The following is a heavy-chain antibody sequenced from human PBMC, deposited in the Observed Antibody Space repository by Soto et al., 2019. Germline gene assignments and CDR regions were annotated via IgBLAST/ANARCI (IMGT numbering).Heavy chain of an antibody. CDR3: ASSITIFGVVIEGVYFDY. Sequence: SETLSLTCTVSGGSISSSSYYWGWIRQPPGKGLEWIGSIYYSGSTYYNPSLKSRVTISVDTSKNQFSLKLSSVTAADTAVYYCASSITIFGVVIEGVYFDYWGQGTLVTVSS. CDR2: IYYSGST. CDR1: GGSISSSSYY. J-gene: IGHJ4*02. V-gene: IGHV4-39*01. D-gene: IGHD3-3*01.